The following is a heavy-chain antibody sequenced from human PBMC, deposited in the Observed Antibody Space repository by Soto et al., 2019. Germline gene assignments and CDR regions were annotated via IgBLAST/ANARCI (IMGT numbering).Heavy chain of an antibody. Sequence: QVQLVESGGGVVQPGRSLRLSCAASGFTFSSHGMHWVRQAPGKGLEWVAVISSDERNKYYGDSVKGRFTISRDNSKNTLYLHMNSLRIEDTAVYYCAKDQNVLRFLEWLTALDYWGQGILVTVSS. CDR1: GFTFSSHG. V-gene: IGHV3-30*18. CDR2: ISSDERNK. D-gene: IGHD3-3*01. CDR3: AKDQNVLRFLEWLTALDY. J-gene: IGHJ4*02.